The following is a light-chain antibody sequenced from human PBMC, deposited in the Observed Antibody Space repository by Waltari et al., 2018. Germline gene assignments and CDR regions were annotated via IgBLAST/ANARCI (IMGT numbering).Light chain of an antibody. V-gene: IGKV3-11*01. Sequence: EIVLTQSPATLSLSPGERATLSCRASQSVSSYLAWYQQKPGQAPRLLIYDASNRATGIPARFSGSGCGTDFTITISSLEHEDFAVYDCQQRSNWPPTFGQGTKLEIK. CDR3: QQRSNWPPT. CDR2: DAS. CDR1: QSVSSY. J-gene: IGKJ2*01.